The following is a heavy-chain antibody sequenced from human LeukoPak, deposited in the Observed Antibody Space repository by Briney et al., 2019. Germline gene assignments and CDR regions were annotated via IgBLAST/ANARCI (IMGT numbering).Heavy chain of an antibody. CDR1: GFTFSSRDW. D-gene: IGHD2-2*01. J-gene: IGHJ4*02. V-gene: IGHV3-23*01. CDR2: ISGSGGTT. CDR3: AKGVVVAPDVTPFDY. Sequence: PGGSLRLSCVASGFTFSSRDWMTWVRQAPGKGLEWVSAISGSGGTTFYADSVMGRFTISRDNSKNTLYLQMNSLRAEDTAVYYCAKGVVVAPDVTPFDYWGQGTLVTVSS.